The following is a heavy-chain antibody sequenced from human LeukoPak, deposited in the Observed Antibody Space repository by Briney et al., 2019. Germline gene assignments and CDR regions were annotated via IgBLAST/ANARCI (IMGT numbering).Heavy chain of an antibody. Sequence: GGSLRLSCAASGFTFSSYGMHWVRQAPGKGLEWVAFIRYDGSNKYYADSVKGRFTISRDNSKNTLYLQMNSLRAEDTALYYCAKDIYMNIAVAGDWGQGTLVTVSS. J-gene: IGHJ4*02. CDR2: IRYDGSNK. V-gene: IGHV3-30*02. CDR3: AKDIYMNIAVAGD. D-gene: IGHD6-19*01. CDR1: GFTFSSYG.